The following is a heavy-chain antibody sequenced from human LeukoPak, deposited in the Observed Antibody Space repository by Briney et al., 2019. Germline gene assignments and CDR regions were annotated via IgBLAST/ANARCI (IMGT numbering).Heavy chain of an antibody. CDR2: IYYSGST. D-gene: IGHD3-22*01. J-gene: IGHJ5*02. CDR3: ARFPYYYDSSGYSVFGP. Sequence: SETLSLTCTVSGGSISSYYWSWIRQPPGKGLEWIGYIYYSGSTNYNPSLKSRVTISVDTSKNQFSLKLSSVTAADTAVYYCARFPYYYDSSGYSVFGPWGQGTLVTVSS. V-gene: IGHV4-59*08. CDR1: GGSISSYY.